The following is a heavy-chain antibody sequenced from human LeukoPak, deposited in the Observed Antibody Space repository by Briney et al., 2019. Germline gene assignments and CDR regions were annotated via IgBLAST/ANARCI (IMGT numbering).Heavy chain of an antibody. Sequence: GGTLRLSCAASGFTFSSYGMSWVRRAPGKGLEWISSISRSSIYIYYADSVKGRFTISRDNAKNSLYLQMNSLRAEDTAVYYCARDGDTAMVGGYYYYMDVWGKGTTVTVSS. V-gene: IGHV3-21*01. J-gene: IGHJ6*03. CDR2: ISRSSIYI. D-gene: IGHD5-18*01. CDR1: GFTFSSYG. CDR3: ARDGDTAMVGGYYYYMDV.